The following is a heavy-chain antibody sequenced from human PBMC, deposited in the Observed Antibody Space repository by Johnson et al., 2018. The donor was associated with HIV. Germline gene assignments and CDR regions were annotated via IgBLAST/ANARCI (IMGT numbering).Heavy chain of an antibody. D-gene: IGHD3-16*01. Sequence: VQLVESGGGLVQPGRSLRLSCAASGFTFDDYAMHWVRQAPGKGLEWVSGINWNGGSTGYADSVKGRFTISRENAKNSLYLQMNSLRAEDTAIYYCARSIITSPVGAFDIWGQGTMVTVSS. V-gene: IGHV3-9*01. CDR2: INWNGGST. CDR1: GFTFDDYA. J-gene: IGHJ3*02. CDR3: ARSIITSPVGAFDI.